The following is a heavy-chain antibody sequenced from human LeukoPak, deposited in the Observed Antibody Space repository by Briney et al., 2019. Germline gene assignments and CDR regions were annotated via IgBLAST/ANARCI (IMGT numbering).Heavy chain of an antibody. CDR1: GGSISSGDYY. V-gene: IGHV4-30-4*01. CDR3: ARVGDSGYDYRYDY. CDR2: IYYSGST. D-gene: IGHD5-12*01. Sequence: PSQTLSLTCTVSGGSISSGDYYWSWIRQPPGKGLEWIGYIYYSGSTYYNPSLKSRVTISVDTSKNQFSLKLSSVTAADTAVYYCARVGDSGYDYRYDYWGQGTLVTVSS. J-gene: IGHJ4*02.